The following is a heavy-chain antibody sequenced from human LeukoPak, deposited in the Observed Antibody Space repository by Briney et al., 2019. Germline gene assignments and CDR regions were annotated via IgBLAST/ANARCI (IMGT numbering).Heavy chain of an antibody. D-gene: IGHD3-3*01. CDR1: GGSFSGYY. CDR3: ASLKRIFGVVITNYYYYMDV. V-gene: IGHV4-34*01. Sequence: SETLSLTCAVYGGSFSGYYWSWIRQPPGKGLEWIGEINHSGSANYNPSLKSRVTISVDTSKNQFSLKLSSVTAADTAAYYCASLKRIFGVVITNYYYYMDVWGKGTTVTVSS. CDR2: INHSGSA. J-gene: IGHJ6*03.